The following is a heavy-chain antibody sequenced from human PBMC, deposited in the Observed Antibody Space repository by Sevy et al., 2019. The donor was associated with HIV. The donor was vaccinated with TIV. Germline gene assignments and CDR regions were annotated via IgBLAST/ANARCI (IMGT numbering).Heavy chain of an antibody. V-gene: IGHV3-7*01. J-gene: IGHJ5*02. D-gene: IGHD3-16*01. CDR2: IKQDGSEK. CDR3: ATSGGET. Sequence: GGSLRLSCAASGFTFSSYWMNWIRQAPGMGLAWVANIKQDGSEKYYVDSVKGRFTISRDNAKNSLYLEMNTLRAEDTAVYYCATSGGETWGQGTLVTVSS. CDR1: GFTFSSYW.